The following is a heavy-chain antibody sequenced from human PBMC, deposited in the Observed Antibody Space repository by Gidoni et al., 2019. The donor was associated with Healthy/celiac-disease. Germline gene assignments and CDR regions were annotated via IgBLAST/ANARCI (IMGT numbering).Heavy chain of an antibody. CDR2: IYSGGST. D-gene: IGHD5-18*01. CDR3: ARDGFVDTAMGYQAFDI. V-gene: IGHV3-53*01. CDR1: GFTVSSNY. J-gene: IGHJ3*02. Sequence: EVQLVESGGGLIQPGGSLRLSCAASGFTVSSNYMSWVRQAPGKGLEWVSVIYSGGSTYYADSVKGRFTISRDNSKNTLYLQMNSLRAEDTAVYYCARDGFVDTAMGYQAFDIWGQGTMVTVSS.